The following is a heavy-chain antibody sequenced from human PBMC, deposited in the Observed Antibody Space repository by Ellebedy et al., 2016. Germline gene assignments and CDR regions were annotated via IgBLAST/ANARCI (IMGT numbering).Heavy chain of an antibody. CDR3: ARGDQWELSYYFDY. CDR2: ISSSSSYI. Sequence: GGSLRLSCAASGFTFSSYSMNWVRQAPGKGLEWVSSISSSSSYIYYADSVKGRFTISRDNAKNSLYLQMNSLRAEDTAVYYCARGDQWELSYYFDYWGQGTLVTVSS. CDR1: GFTFSSYS. V-gene: IGHV3-21*01. J-gene: IGHJ4*01. D-gene: IGHD1-26*01.